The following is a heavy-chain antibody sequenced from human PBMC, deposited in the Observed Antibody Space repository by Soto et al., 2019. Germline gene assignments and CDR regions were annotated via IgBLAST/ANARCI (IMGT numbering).Heavy chain of an antibody. J-gene: IGHJ6*02. CDR3: ARDTTCTNGVWYTVLDV. CDR2: ISAYNGNT. Sequence: QVQLVQSGAEVKKPGASVKVSCKASGYTFTSYGISWVRQAPGQGLEWMGWISAYNGNTNYAQKLQVRVTMTTDTSTSTAYMELRSLRSDDTAVYYCARDTTCTNGVWYTVLDVWGQGTTVTVSS. CDR1: GYTFTSYG. V-gene: IGHV1-18*01. D-gene: IGHD2-8*01.